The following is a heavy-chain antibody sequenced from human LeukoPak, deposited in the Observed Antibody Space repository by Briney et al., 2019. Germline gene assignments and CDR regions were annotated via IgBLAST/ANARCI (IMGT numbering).Heavy chain of an antibody. V-gene: IGHV3-23*01. D-gene: IGHD2-2*01. CDR2: ISGSGGST. Sequence: PGGSLRLSCAASGFTFSSYAMSWVRQAPGKGLEWVSAISGSGGSTYYADSVKGRFTISRDNSKNTLYLQMNSLRAEDTAVYYCARVGYQLLTYYYGMDVWGQGTTVTVSS. CDR3: ARVGYQLLTYYYGMDV. CDR1: GFTFSSYA. J-gene: IGHJ6*02.